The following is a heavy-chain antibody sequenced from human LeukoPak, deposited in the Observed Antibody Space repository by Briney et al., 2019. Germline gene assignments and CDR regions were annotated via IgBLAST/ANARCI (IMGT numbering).Heavy chain of an antibody. CDR2: ISYDGSNK. V-gene: IGHV3-30*03. D-gene: IGHD3-10*01. CDR1: GFTFSSYG. J-gene: IGHJ4*02. Sequence: GGSLRLSCASPGFTFSSYGMPWVGQAPGKGREWAAVISYDGSNKYYADSVKGRFTISRDNSKNTLYLQMNSLRAEDTAVYYCSSGFGELLQFDYWGQGTLVTVSS. CDR3: SSGFGELLQFDY.